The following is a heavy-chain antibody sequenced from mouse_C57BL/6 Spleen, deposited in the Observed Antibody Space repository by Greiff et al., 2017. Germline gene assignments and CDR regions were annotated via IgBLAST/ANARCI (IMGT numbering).Heavy chain of an antibody. V-gene: IGHV5-9-1*02. Sequence: EVKLMESGEGLVKPGGSLKLSCAASGFTFSSYAMSWVRQTPEKRLEWVAYISSGGDYIYYADTVKGRFTISRDNARNTLYLQMSSLKSEDTAMYYCTREGISHYAMDYWGQGTSVTVSS. CDR3: TREGISHYAMDY. CDR1: GFTFSSYA. CDR2: ISSGGDYI. J-gene: IGHJ4*01.